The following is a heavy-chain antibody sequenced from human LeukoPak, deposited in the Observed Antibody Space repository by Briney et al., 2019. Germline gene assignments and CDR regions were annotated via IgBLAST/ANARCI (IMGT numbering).Heavy chain of an antibody. CDR2: INPNSGGT. V-gene: IGHV1-2*02. Sequence: ASVKVSRKASGYTFTGYYMHWVRQAPGQGLEWMGWINPNSGGTNYAQKFQGRVTMTRDTSISTAYMELSRLGSDDTAVYYCARDWYYYDSSGYYYDDYYYYMDVWGKGTTVTVSS. J-gene: IGHJ6*03. CDR3: ARDWYYYDSSGYYYDDYYYYMDV. CDR1: GYTFTGYY. D-gene: IGHD3-22*01.